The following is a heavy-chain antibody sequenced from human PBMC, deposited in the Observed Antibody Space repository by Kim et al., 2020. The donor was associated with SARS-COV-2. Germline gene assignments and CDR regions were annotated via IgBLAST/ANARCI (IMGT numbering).Heavy chain of an antibody. Sequence: SPSFQGQVTISADKSISTAYLQWSSLKASDTAMYYCARPVGTYQRTEFDYWGQGTLVTVSS. J-gene: IGHJ4*02. D-gene: IGHD2-2*01. CDR3: ARPVGTYQRTEFDY. V-gene: IGHV5-51*01.